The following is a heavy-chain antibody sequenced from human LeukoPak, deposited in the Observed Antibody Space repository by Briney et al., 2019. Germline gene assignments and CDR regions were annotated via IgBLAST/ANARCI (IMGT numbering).Heavy chain of an antibody. CDR1: GGSISSGDYY. Sequence: PSQTLSLTCTVPGGSISSGDYYWGWIRQPRGKGLEWIGYMYYSCSTYYNPSLKSRVTISVDTSKNQFSLKLSSVTAADTAVYYCARVGVGGYDWEYYFDYWGQGTLVTVSS. V-gene: IGHV4-30-4*08. CDR3: ARVGVGGYDWEYYFDY. D-gene: IGHD5-12*01. J-gene: IGHJ4*02. CDR2: MYYSCST.